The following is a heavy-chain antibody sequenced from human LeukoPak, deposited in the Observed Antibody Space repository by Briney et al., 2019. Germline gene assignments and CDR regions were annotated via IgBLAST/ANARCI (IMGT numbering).Heavy chain of an antibody. CDR3: ARLSYDFWSGYKSVPNWFDP. CDR2: IYLGDSDT. Sequence: GESLKISCKGSVYSFTSYWIGWVRQMPGKGLEWMGIIYLGDSDTRYSPSFQGQVTISADKSISTAYLQWSSLKASDTAMYYCARLSYDFWSGYKSVPNWFDPWGQGTLVTVSS. D-gene: IGHD3-3*01. CDR1: VYSFTSYW. V-gene: IGHV5-51*01. J-gene: IGHJ5*02.